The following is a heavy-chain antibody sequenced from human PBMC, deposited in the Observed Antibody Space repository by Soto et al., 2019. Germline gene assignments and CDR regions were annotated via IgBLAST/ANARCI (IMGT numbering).Heavy chain of an antibody. CDR3: ARNSGYSYGALNCEMVA. Sequence: PGESLKISCRGSGYSFTNYWIGWVRQMPGKGLEWMGIIYPGDSDTRYSPSFQGQVTISVDKSISTAYLQWSSLKASDTAVYYCARNSGYSYGALNCEMVAWGQGTTVTVSS. CDR1: GYSFTNYW. J-gene: IGHJ6*02. CDR2: IYPGDSDT. V-gene: IGHV5-51*01. D-gene: IGHD5-18*01.